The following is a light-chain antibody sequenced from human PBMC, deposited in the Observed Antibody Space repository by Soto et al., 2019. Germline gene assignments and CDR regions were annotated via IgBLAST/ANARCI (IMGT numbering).Light chain of an antibody. J-gene: IGKJ1*01. CDR1: QTLSVSF. Sequence: EIVLTQSPGTLSLSPGERVALSCRASQTLSVSFLAWYQQKPGQAPRLLIYGAFSRATDAPDRFSGSESGTEFTLTIDRLAPEDSAVYYCQQYATSPRTFGQGTKVDIK. CDR2: GAF. V-gene: IGKV3-20*01. CDR3: QQYATSPRT.